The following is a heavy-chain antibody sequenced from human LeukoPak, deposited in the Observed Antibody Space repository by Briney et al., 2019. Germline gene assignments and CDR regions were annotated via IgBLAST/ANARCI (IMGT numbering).Heavy chain of an antibody. CDR3: ARDCPYYYDSSGQA. Sequence: SQTLSLTCTVSGGSISSGGYYWSWIRQPPGKGLEWIGYIYHSGSTYYNPSLKSRVTISVDRSKNQFSLKLSSVTAADTAVYYCARDCPYYYDSSGQAWGQGTLVTVSS. CDR2: IYHSGST. CDR1: GGSISSGGYY. D-gene: IGHD3-22*01. V-gene: IGHV4-30-2*01. J-gene: IGHJ5*02.